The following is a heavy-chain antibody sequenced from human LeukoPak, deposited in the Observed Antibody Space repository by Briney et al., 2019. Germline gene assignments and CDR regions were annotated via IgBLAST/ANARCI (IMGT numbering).Heavy chain of an antibody. CDR3: ARGSPYYDILTGYTFDY. Sequence: GGSLRLSCAASGFTFSDYYMSWIRQAPGKGLEWVSYISSSGSTIYYADSVKGRFTISRDNSKNTLYLQMNSLRAEDTAVYYCARGSPYYDILTGYTFDYWGQGTLVTVSS. D-gene: IGHD3-9*01. CDR1: GFTFSDYY. V-gene: IGHV3-11*04. CDR2: ISSSGSTI. J-gene: IGHJ4*02.